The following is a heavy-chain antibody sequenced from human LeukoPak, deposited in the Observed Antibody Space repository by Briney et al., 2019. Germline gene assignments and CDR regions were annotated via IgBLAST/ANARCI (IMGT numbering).Heavy chain of an antibody. CDR3: ARDNSVGDIAWWFDP. CDR1: GYSFTSHY. CDR2: INPTGTTT. V-gene: IGHV1-46*01. Sequence: EASVKVSCKASGYSFTSHYMHWVRQAPGQGLEWVGLINPTGTTTLYAQKFQGRVTLTRDMSTSTDYMELRSLKSEDTAVYYCARDNSVGDIAWWFDPWGQGTLVTVSS. J-gene: IGHJ5*02. D-gene: IGHD3-10*01.